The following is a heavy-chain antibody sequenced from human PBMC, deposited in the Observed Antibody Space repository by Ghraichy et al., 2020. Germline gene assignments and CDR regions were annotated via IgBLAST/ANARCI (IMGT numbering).Heavy chain of an antibody. J-gene: IGHJ6*02. V-gene: IGHV4-34*01. CDR1: GGSLSGY. D-gene: IGHD2-15*01. CDR3: ASHCSGGTCYFGMDV. CDR2: ISHRGSA. Sequence: SETLSLTCAGQGGSLSGYWSWIRQPPGKGPEWIGQISHRGSADYNPSLKNRVTISLDTSKTQFSLMLSSVTAADTAVYYCASHCSGGTCYFGMDVWGQGTTVTVSS.